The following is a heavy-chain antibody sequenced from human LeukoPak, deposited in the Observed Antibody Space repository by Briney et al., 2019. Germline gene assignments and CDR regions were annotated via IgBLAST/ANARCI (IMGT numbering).Heavy chain of an antibody. CDR2: ISYDGSNK. Sequence: GGSLRLSCAASGFTFSSYGIHWVRQAPGKGLERVAVISYDGSNKYYADSVKGRFTISRDNSKNTLYLQMNSLRAEDTAVYYCAKDRWEDYWGQGTLVTVSS. CDR1: GFTFSSYG. D-gene: IGHD1-26*01. V-gene: IGHV3-30*18. J-gene: IGHJ4*02. CDR3: AKDRWEDY.